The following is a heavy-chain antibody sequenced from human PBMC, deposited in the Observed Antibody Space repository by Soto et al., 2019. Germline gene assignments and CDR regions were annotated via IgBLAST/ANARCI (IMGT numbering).Heavy chain of an antibody. CDR1: SGSISTGDYS. D-gene: IGHD3-22*01. Sequence: PSETLSLTCSVSSGSISTGDYSWTWIRQPPGKGLEWIGYIHHSGNTFHNPSPKSRVTISVDRSKNQFSLKLTSVTAADTAMYYCGAYDSKAFFDDYWGQGILVTVSS. V-gene: IGHV4-30-2*01. CDR2: IHHSGNT. CDR3: GAYDSKAFFDDY. J-gene: IGHJ4*02.